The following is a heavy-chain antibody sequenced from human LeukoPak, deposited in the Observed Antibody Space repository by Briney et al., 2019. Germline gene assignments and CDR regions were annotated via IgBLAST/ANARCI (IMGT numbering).Heavy chain of an antibody. V-gene: IGHV3-21*01. D-gene: IGHD3-10*01. CDR2: INSAGSTT. CDR1: GFSFSDST. Sequence: GGSLRLSCAASGFSFSDSTMNWVRQASGKGLEWVASINSAGSTTHYADPVKGRLTISRDNARNSLYLQLNSLRGEDTAVYYCARMVRGLGPFDYWGQGTLVTVSS. CDR3: ARMVRGLGPFDY. J-gene: IGHJ4*02.